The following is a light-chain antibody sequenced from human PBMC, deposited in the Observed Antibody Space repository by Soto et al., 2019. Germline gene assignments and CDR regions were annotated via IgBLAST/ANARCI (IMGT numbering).Light chain of an antibody. V-gene: IGKV1-9*01. CDR1: EGISTY. CDR2: AAS. Sequence: IQLTQSPSSLSASVGDRVTITCRASEGISTYVAWYQQKPGTAPKLLIYAASTLQSGVPSRFSGSGSGTHFTLTIISLQPEDFAVYYCQQRNVWPPITFGQGTRLEIK. J-gene: IGKJ5*01. CDR3: QQRNVWPPIT.